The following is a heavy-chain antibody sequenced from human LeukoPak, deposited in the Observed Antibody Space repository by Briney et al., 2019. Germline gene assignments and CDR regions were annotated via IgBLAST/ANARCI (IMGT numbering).Heavy chain of an antibody. V-gene: IGHV3-53*01. CDR2: IYSGGST. Sequence: EGSLRLSCAASGFTVSSNYMNWVRQAPGKGLEWVSVIYSGGSTYYADSVKGRFTISRDHSKNTLYLQMSSLRAEDTAVYYCATRYGSGSYFVWGQGTMVTASS. D-gene: IGHD3-10*01. J-gene: IGHJ3*01. CDR1: GFTVSSNY. CDR3: ATRYGSGSYFV.